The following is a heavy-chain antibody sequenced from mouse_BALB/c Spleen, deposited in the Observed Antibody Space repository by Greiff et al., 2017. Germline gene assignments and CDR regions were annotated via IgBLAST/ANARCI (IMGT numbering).Heavy chain of an antibody. CDR1: GFSLTSYG. CDR3: ASLYDYDEGDYYYAMDY. Sequence: LQESGPGLVQPSQSLSITCTVSGFSLTSYGVHWVRQSPGKGLEWLGVIWSGGSTDYNAAFISRLSISKDNSKSQVFFKMNSLQANDTAIYYCASLYDYDEGDYYYAMDYWGQGTSVTVSS. D-gene: IGHD2-4*01. J-gene: IGHJ4*01. V-gene: IGHV2-2*02. CDR2: IWSGGST.